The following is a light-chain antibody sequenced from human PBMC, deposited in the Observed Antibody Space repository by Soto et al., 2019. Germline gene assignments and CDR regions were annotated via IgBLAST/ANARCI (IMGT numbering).Light chain of an antibody. Sequence: EILFTQSPATLSLSPGERATLSCRASQSVSSYLAWYQQKPGQAPRLLIYDASNRATGIPARLSGSGSGTDFTLTIRSLQPEDFATYYCQQSSSTPTFGQGTRLEIK. V-gene: IGKV3-11*01. CDR3: QQSSSTPT. CDR1: QSVSSY. CDR2: DAS. J-gene: IGKJ5*01.